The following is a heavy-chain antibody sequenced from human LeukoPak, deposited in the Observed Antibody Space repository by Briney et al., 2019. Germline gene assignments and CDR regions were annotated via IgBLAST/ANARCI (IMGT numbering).Heavy chain of an antibody. D-gene: IGHD6-6*01. Sequence: VASVKVSCKASGGTFSSYAISWVRQAPGQGLEWMGRIIPILGIANYARKFQGRVTITADKSTSTAYMELSSLRSEDTAVYYCARAHSSSSIWGQGTLVTVSS. V-gene: IGHV1-69*04. CDR2: IIPILGIA. J-gene: IGHJ4*02. CDR1: GGTFSSYA. CDR3: ARAHSSSSI.